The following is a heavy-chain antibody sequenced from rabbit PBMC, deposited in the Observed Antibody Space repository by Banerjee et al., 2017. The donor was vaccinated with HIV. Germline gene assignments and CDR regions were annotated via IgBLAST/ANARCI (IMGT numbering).Heavy chain of an antibody. CDR2: IYTGSNSDT. J-gene: IGHJ4*01. D-gene: IGHD4-1*01. CDR3: ARDLAGVIGWNFGL. V-gene: IGHV1S40*01. CDR1: GFSISSSYW. Sequence: QSLEESGGDLVKPGASLTLTCTASGFSISSSYWICWVRQAPGKGLEWIACIYTGSNSDTYYASWAKGRFTISKTSSTTVTLQMTSLTAADTATYFCARDLAGVIGWNFGLWGPGTLVTVS.